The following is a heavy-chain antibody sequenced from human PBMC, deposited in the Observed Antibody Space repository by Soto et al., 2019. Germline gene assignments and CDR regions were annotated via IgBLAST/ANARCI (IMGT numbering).Heavy chain of an antibody. J-gene: IGHJ6*02. CDR3: ARDRCGGDCFYYYYGMDV. CDR2: ISYDGSNK. D-gene: IGHD2-21*02. CDR1: GFTFSSYA. V-gene: IGHV3-30-3*01. Sequence: GGSLRLSCAASGFTFSSYAMHWVRQAPGKGLEWVAVISYDGSNKYYADSVKGRFTISRDNSKNTLYLQMNSLRAEDTAVYYCARDRCGGDCFYYYYGMDVWGQGTTVTVSS.